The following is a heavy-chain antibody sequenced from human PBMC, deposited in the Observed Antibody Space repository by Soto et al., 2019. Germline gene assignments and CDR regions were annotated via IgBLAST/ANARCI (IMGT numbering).Heavy chain of an antibody. J-gene: IGHJ4*02. CDR2: IKRNIDGGTT. Sequence: EVQLVESGVGVGKPGGSLRLSCAASGFTFNNAWMSWVRQVPGGGLEWVGRIKRNIDGGTTDYDAPVKGRFAISRDDSNSILYLHMNSLKSEDTAVYYCTTVDAVVLNWGQGILVTVSS. CDR1: GFTFNNAW. D-gene: IGHD6-19*01. CDR3: TTVDAVVLN. V-gene: IGHV3-15*01.